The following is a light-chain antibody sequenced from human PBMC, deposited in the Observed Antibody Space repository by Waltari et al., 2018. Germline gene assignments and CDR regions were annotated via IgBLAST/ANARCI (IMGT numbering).Light chain of an antibody. CDR3: SSDAGSNNYVI. Sequence: QSALTQPPSASGSLGQSVTISCTGTSSDVGSSNYVSCYQQNPGKPPKLMIFEVSKRPSGVPDRFSGSRSGNTASLTVSGLQAEDEADYYCSSDAGSNNYVILGGGTKLTVL. J-gene: IGLJ2*01. CDR1: SSDVGSSNY. CDR2: EVS. V-gene: IGLV2-8*01.